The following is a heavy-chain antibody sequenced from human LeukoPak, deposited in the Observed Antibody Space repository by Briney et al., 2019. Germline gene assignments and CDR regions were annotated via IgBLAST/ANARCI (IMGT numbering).Heavy chain of an antibody. J-gene: IGHJ5*02. CDR1: GYTFTCYD. CDR2: MNPNSGNR. V-gene: IGHV1-8*01. Sequence: GASVKVSCKASGYTFTCYDINWVRQPTAQGLEWMGWMNPNSGNRGYAQKFQGRVAMTMNTSISTAYMELSSLRSEDTAVYYCARGYCSSTSCSNWFDPWGQGTLVTVSS. CDR3: ARGYCSSTSCSNWFDP. D-gene: IGHD2-2*01.